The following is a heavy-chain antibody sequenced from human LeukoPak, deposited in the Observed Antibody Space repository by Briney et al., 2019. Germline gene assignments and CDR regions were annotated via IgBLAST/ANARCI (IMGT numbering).Heavy chain of an antibody. D-gene: IGHD2-2*02. J-gene: IGHJ6*02. CDR1: GFTFSSYS. V-gene: IGHV3-21*01. CDR2: ISSSSSYI. Sequence: GGSLRLSCAASGFTFSSYSMNWVRQAPGKGLEWVSSISSSSSYIYYADSVKGRFTISRDNAKNSLYLQMNSLRAEDTAVYYCARHCSSTSCYMRVSYYYYGMDVRGQGTTVTVSS. CDR3: ARHCSSTSCYMRVSYYYYGMDV.